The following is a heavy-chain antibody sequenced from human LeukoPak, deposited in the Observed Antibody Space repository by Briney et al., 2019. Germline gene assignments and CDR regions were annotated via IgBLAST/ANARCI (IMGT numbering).Heavy chain of an antibody. Sequence: GGSLRLSCAASGFTFSSYAMSWVRQAPGKGLEWVSAISGSGGSTYYADSVKGWFTISRDNSKNTLYLQMNSLRAEDTAVYYCAKGPEPMTTVTSFDPWGQGTLVTVSS. CDR3: AKGPEPMTTVTSFDP. J-gene: IGHJ5*02. CDR2: ISGSGGST. D-gene: IGHD4-17*01. CDR1: GFTFSSYA. V-gene: IGHV3-23*01.